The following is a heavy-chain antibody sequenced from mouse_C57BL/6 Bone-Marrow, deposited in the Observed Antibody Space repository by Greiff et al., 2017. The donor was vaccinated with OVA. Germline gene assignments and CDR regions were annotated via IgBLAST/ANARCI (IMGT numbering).Heavy chain of an antibody. D-gene: IGHD1-1*01. CDR3: AREGSPYGSSSAWFAY. J-gene: IGHJ3*01. CDR1: GYTFTSYW. V-gene: IGHV1-50*01. CDR2: IDPSDSYT. Sequence: QVQLQQPGAELVKPGASVKLSCKASGYTFTSYWMPWVKQRPGQGLEWIGEIDPSDSYTNYNQKFKGKATLPVDTSSSTAYMQLSSLTSEDSAVYYCAREGSPYGSSSAWFAYWGQGTLVTVSA.